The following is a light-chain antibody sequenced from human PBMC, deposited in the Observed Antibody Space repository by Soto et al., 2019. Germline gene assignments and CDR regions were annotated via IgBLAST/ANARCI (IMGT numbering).Light chain of an antibody. Sequence: QALLTQPASVSEAPGQAITISCTGTNSDIGNYNIVSWYQQHPDKAPKLIIYEVTKRPSGVSNRFSGSKSGNTASLTISGLQAEDEGDYHCCSYAGSDVFVFGTGTKVTVL. V-gene: IGLV2-23*02. J-gene: IGLJ1*01. CDR2: EVT. CDR1: NSDIGNYNI. CDR3: CSYAGSDVFV.